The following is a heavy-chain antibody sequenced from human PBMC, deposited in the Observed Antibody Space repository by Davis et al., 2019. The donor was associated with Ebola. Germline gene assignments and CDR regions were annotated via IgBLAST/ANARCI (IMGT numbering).Heavy chain of an antibody. V-gene: IGHV3-48*03. CDR3: ARDRRILSCSSTSCSSYYYYGMDV. Sequence: GESLKISCAASGFTFSSYEMNWVRQAPGKGLEWVSYISSSGSTIYYADSVKGRFTISRDNAKNSLYLQMNSLRAEDTAVYYCARDRRILSCSSTSCSSYYYYGMDVWGQGTTVTVSS. J-gene: IGHJ6*02. CDR2: ISSSGSTI. D-gene: IGHD2-2*01. CDR1: GFTFSSYE.